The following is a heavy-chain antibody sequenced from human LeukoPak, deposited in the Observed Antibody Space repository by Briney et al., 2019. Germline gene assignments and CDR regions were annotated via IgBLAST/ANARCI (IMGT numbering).Heavy chain of an antibody. V-gene: IGHV1-69*05. D-gene: IGHD3-22*01. CDR1: GGTFSSYA. Sequence: SVKVSCKASGGTFSSYAISWVRQAPGQGLEWMGGIIPIFGTANYAQKFQGRVTITTDESTSTAYMELSSLRSEDTAVYYCAREYYYDSSGYYYFDYWGQGTLVTVSS. CDR3: AREYYYDSSGYYYFDY. J-gene: IGHJ4*02. CDR2: IIPIFGTA.